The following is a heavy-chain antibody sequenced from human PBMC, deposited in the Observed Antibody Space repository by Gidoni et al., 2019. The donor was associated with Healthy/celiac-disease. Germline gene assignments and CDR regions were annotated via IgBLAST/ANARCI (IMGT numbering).Heavy chain of an antibody. J-gene: IGHJ4*02. CDR3: ARDGGRGYSYDDGFDY. CDR1: GGSISSGGYY. Sequence: QVQLQESGPGLVKPSQTLSLTCTFSGGSISSGGYYWSWIRQHPGKGLEWIGYIYYSGSTYYNPSLKSRVTISVDTSKNQFSLKLSSVTAADTAVYYCARDGGRGYSYDDGFDYWGQGTLVTVSS. V-gene: IGHV4-31*03. CDR2: IYYSGST. D-gene: IGHD5-18*01.